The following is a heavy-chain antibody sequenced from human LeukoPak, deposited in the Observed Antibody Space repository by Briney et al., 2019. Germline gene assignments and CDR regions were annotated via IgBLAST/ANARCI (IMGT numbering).Heavy chain of an antibody. D-gene: IGHD3-22*01. CDR2: ISSSGST. V-gene: IGHV4-61*02. Sequence: SETLSLTCTVSGGAISSGSYYWSWIRQPAGKGLEWIGRISSSGSTNYNPSLKSRVTISVDTSKNQFSLKLSSVTAADTAVYFCARGPYSYDSSGAFDIWGQGTMVTVSS. J-gene: IGHJ3*02. CDR1: GGAISSGSYY. CDR3: ARGPYSYDSSGAFDI.